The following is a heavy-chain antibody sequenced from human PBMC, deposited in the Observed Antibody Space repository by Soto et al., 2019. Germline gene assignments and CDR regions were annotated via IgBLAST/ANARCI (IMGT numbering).Heavy chain of an antibody. CDR3: ARSYCSSTSCYTWWYYGMDV. CDR1: GGTFSSYA. Sequence: SVKVSCKASGGTFSSYAISWVRQAPGQGLEWMGGIIPIFGTANYAQKFQGRVTITADESTSTAYMELSSLRSEDTAVYYCARSYCSSTSCYTWWYYGMDVWGQGTTVTSP. CDR2: IIPIFGTA. J-gene: IGHJ6*02. V-gene: IGHV1-69*13. D-gene: IGHD2-2*02.